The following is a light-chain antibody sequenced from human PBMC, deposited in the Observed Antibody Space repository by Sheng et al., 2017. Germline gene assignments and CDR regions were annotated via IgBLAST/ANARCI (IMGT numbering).Light chain of an antibody. CDR3: QQYNHYPLT. CDR1: QTISTW. CDR2: KAS. J-gene: IGKJ4*01. Sequence: DVQMTQFPSTLSASVGDRVTITCRASQTISTWLARYQQKAGQAPKLLIYKASSVQSGVPSRFSGTGSGTDFTLTISSLQPDDLATYYCQQYNHYPLTFGGGTKV. V-gene: IGKV1-5*03.